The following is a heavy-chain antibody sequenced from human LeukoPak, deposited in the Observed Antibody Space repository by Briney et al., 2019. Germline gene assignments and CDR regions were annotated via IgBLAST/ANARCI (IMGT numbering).Heavy chain of an antibody. J-gene: IGHJ6*03. CDR3: ARATWDPNYYYYMDV. V-gene: IGHV3-74*01. CDR2: INSDARST. Sequence: GGSLRLSCAASGFTFSNYWMHWVRQAPGKGLVWVSRINSDARSTSYADSVKGRFTISRDNAKNSLFLQMNSLRAEDTAVYFCARATWDPNYYYYMDVWGKGTTVTVSS. CDR1: GFTFSNYW. D-gene: IGHD1-26*01.